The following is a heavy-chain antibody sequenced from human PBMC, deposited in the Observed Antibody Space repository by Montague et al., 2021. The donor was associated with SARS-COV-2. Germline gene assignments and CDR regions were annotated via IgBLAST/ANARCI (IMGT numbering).Heavy chain of an antibody. Sequence: SETLSLTCTVSGGSISSHYWSWIRQPPGKGLEWIGYIYYSGSTNYNPSLKSRVTISVDTSKNQFSLKLSSVTAADTAVYYCARGPDHCDFWIGYYRPWFDPWGQGTLVTVSS. V-gene: IGHV4-59*11. CDR2: IYYSGST. J-gene: IGHJ5*02. CDR3: ARGPDHCDFWIGYYRPWFDP. CDR1: GGSISSHY. D-gene: IGHD3-3*01.